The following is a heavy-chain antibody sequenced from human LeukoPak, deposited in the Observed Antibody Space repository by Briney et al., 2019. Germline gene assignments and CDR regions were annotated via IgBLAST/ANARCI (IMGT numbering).Heavy chain of an antibody. J-gene: IGHJ4*02. CDR3: ARALGPLYFDY. CDR2: IYYSGST. Sequence: SETLSLTCTVSGGSISSYYWSWIRQPPGKGLEWIGYIYYSGSTNYNPSLKSRVTISVDTSKNQFSLKLSSVTAADTAVYYCARALGPLYFDYWGQGTLVTVSS. V-gene: IGHV4-59*01. CDR1: GGSISSYY.